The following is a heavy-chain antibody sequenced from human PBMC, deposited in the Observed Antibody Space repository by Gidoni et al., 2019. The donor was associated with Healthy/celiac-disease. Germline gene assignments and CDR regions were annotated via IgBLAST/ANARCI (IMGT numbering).Heavy chain of an antibody. J-gene: IGHJ4*02. CDR1: GFTCSSYG. CDR2: IRYDGSNK. V-gene: IGHV3-30*02. D-gene: IGHD1-20*01. CDR3: AKDSKGIRGRFDY. Sequence: QVQLVESGGGVVQPGGSLRLSCAASGFTCSSYGMHWVRQAPGKGLEWVAFIRYDGSNKYYADSVKGRFTISRDNSKNTLYLQMNSLRAEDTAVYYCAKDSKGIRGRFDYWGQGTLVTVSS.